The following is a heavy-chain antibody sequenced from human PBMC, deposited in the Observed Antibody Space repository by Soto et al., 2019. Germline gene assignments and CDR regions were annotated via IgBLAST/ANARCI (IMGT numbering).Heavy chain of an antibody. J-gene: IGHJ4*02. Sequence: GGSLRLSCAASGFTFSSYAMSWVRQAPGRGLEWVSIISGNGGSTYYAASVKGRFTISRDNTKNTLYLQMDSLTAEDTAVYYCAKGRDFSNSYTLDFDFWGQGALVTVSS. V-gene: IGHV3-23*01. CDR2: ISGNGGST. CDR3: AKGRDFSNSYTLDFDF. CDR1: GFTFSSYA. D-gene: IGHD6-6*01.